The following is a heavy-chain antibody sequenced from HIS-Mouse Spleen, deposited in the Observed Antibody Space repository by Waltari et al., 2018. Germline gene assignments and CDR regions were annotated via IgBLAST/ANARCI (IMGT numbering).Heavy chain of an antibody. D-gene: IGHD6-13*01. CDR1: GGSISSSIYY. CDR3: AREIPYSSSWYDWYFDL. Sequence: QLQLQESGPGLVKPSETLSLPCTFSGGSISSSIYYWGWIRQPPGKGLEWIGSIYYSGRTYYNPSLKSRVTISVDTSKNQFSLKLSSVTAADTAVYYCAREIPYSSSWYDWYFDLWGRGTLVTVSS. CDR2: IYYSGRT. J-gene: IGHJ2*01. V-gene: IGHV4-39*07.